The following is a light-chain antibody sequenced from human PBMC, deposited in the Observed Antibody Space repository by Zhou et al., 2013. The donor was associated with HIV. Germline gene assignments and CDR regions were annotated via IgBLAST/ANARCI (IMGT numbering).Light chain of an antibody. V-gene: IGKV2-28*01. CDR3: MQALQTPRT. CDR1: QSLLHSNGYNY. Sequence: DIVLTQSPLSLPVTPGEPASISCRSSQSLLHSNGYNYLDWYVQKPGQSPQAVIFLGSNRASGVPDRFSGSGSGTDFTLKISRVEAEDVGVYYCMQALQTPRTFGGGTKVEIK. J-gene: IGKJ4*01. CDR2: LGS.